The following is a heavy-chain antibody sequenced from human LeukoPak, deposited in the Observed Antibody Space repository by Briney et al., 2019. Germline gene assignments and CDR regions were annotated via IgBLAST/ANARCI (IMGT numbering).Heavy chain of an antibody. V-gene: IGHV3-48*04. CDR3: ARGAGYGGRKGFGC. J-gene: IGHJ4*02. D-gene: IGHD4-23*01. CDR2: ISSSSSTI. Sequence: GGSLRLSCAASGFTFSSYSMNWVRQAPGKGLEWVSYISSSSSTIYYADSVKGRFTISRDNAKNSLYLQMNSLRAEDTAVYYCARGAGYGGRKGFGCWGQGTLVTVSS. CDR1: GFTFSSYS.